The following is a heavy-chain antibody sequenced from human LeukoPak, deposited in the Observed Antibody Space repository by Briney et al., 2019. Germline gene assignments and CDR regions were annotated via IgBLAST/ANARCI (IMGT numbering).Heavy chain of an antibody. CDR3: VKDVCTSPRCLLYSDS. V-gene: IGHV3-23*01. D-gene: IGHD2-2*01. J-gene: IGHJ4*02. CDR2: ISGFNT. CDR1: GFAFNNYA. Sequence: GGSLRLSCRTSGFAFNNYAMNWVRQPPGKGLEWVSGISGFNTYYADSVNGRFTISRDNSKNVLYLQMNRLRVEDTAVYYCVKDVCTSPRCLLYSDSWARGALVTVSS.